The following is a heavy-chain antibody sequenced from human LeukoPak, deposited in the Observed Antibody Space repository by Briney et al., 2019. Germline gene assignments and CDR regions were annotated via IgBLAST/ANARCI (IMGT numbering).Heavy chain of an antibody. Sequence: GGSLRLSCAASGFTFSSYAMSWVRQAPGKGLEWVSAISGSGGSTYYADSVKGRFTISRDNSKNTLYLQMNSLRAEDTAVYYCAEEGRARGRGYSGYEIDYWGQGTLVTVSS. CDR2: ISGSGGST. D-gene: IGHD5-12*01. CDR1: GFTFSSYA. J-gene: IGHJ4*02. CDR3: AEEGRARGRGYSGYEIDY. V-gene: IGHV3-23*01.